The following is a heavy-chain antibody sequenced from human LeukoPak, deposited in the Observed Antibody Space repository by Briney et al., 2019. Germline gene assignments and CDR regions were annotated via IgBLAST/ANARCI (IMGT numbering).Heavy chain of an antibody. J-gene: IGHJ4*02. D-gene: IGHD3-22*01. V-gene: IGHV3-30*03. CDR1: GFTFSSYG. CDR3: ASDRYDSSGYPDY. Sequence: GGSLRLSCAASGFTFSSYGMHWVRQAPGKGLEWVAVISYDGSNKYYADSVKGRFTISRDNSKNTLYLQMNSLRAEDTAVYYCASDRYDSSGYPDYWGQGTLVTVSS. CDR2: ISYDGSNK.